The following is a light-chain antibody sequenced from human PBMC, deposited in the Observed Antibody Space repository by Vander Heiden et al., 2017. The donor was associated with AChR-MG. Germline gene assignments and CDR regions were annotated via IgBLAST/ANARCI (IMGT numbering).Light chain of an antibody. J-gene: IGLJ2*01. CDR1: SSNIGSNF. Sequence: QSVLTKPPSASETPGQRVTISCSGSSSNIGSNFVYWYQQLPGTAPKVLIYRNDQRPSGVPDRFSGSKSGTSASLAISGLRSEDEADYYCAAWDDSLSGRVFGGGTKLTVL. CDR2: RND. CDR3: AAWDDSLSGRV. V-gene: IGLV1-47*01.